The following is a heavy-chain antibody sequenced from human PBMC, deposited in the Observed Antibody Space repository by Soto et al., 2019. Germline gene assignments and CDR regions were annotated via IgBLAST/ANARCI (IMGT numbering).Heavy chain of an antibody. CDR1: GITFSTHA. CDR2: ISSSGAGT. Sequence: EVQLLESGGGLVQPGGSLRISCAVSGITFSTHAMSWVRQPPGKGLEWVSAISSSGAGTYYADSVKGRFTISRDNSKNTLSLQMASLTAEDTAVYSCATLGVGVVLAARRYFDCLGPCTVVAFSS. J-gene: IGHJ4*02. D-gene: IGHD2-2*01. V-gene: IGHV3-23*01. CDR3: ATLGVGVVLAARRYFDC.